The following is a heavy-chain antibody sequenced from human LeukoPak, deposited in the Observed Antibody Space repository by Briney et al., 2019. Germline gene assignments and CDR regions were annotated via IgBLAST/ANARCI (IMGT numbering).Heavy chain of an antibody. D-gene: IGHD6-19*01. CDR2: ISSSSSYI. Sequence: GSLRLSCAAYGLTVRSYSRNWVRQAPGKGLEWVSSISSSSSYIYYADSVKGRFTISRDNAKNSLYLQMNSLRAEDTAVYYCARDSSEWLDPHTHDYWGQGTLVTVSS. CDR3: ARDSSEWLDPHTHDY. CDR1: GLTVRSYS. V-gene: IGHV3-21*01. J-gene: IGHJ4*02.